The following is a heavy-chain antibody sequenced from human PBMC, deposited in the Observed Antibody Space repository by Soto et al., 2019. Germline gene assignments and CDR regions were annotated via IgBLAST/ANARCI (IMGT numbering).Heavy chain of an antibody. V-gene: IGHV1-69*02. CDR1: GGTFSSYT. CDR3: ASGATTKILMLKYDALEI. CDR2: IIPILGIA. J-gene: IGHJ3*02. Sequence: SVKVSCKASGGTFSSYTISWVRQVPGQGLEWMGRIIPILGIANYAQKFQGRVTMTADKSTRTFNMELSSLRSNDTAVYYFASGATTKILMLKYDALEIWGQGTMVTVSS. D-gene: IGHD3-16*01.